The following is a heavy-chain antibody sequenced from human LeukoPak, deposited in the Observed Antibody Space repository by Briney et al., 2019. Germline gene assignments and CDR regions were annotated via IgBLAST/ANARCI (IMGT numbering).Heavy chain of an antibody. CDR3: ARRRVTIFGVVPVDY. CDR1: GYTFTGYY. J-gene: IGHJ4*02. CDR2: INPNSGGT. Sequence: GASVKVSCKASGYTFTGYYMHWVRQAPGQGLEWMGWINPNSGGTNYAQKFQGRVTMTRDTSISTAYMELSRLRSDDTAVYYCARRRVTIFGVVPVDYWGQGTLVTVSS. V-gene: IGHV1-2*02. D-gene: IGHD3-3*01.